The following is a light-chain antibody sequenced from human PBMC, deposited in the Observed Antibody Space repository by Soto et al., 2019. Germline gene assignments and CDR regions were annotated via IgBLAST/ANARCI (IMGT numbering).Light chain of an antibody. Sequence: DIQMTQSPSTLSASVGDRVTITCRASQSISSWLAWYQQKPGKAPKLLIYGASSLESGVPSRFSGSGSVTEFTLTIDSLQPDDFATYYCQQYSSSSPIFGQGTKLEIK. J-gene: IGKJ2*01. CDR2: GAS. CDR1: QSISSW. CDR3: QQYSSSSPI. V-gene: IGKV1-5*01.